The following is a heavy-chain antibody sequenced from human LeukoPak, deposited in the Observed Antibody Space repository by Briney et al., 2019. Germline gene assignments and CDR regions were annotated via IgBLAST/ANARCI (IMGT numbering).Heavy chain of an antibody. Sequence: PGRSPRLSCAASGFTFSSYGMHWVRQAPGKGLEWVAVVWDDGSSQNYADSVKGRFTISRDNSKNMLYLQMNSLRAEDTAVYYCAKDQWNPDYWGQGTLVSVSS. V-gene: IGHV3-33*06. CDR1: GFTFSSYG. D-gene: IGHD6-19*01. J-gene: IGHJ4*02. CDR2: VWDDGSSQ. CDR3: AKDQWNPDY.